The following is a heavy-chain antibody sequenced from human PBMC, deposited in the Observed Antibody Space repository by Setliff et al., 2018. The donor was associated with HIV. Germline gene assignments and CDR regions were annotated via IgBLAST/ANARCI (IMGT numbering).Heavy chain of an antibody. CDR1: GYTFDNYD. Sequence: ASVKVSCKASGYTFDNYDSSWVRQAPGQGLEWMGWISTFNGGTNSAQKFRDRVTLTTDTSTATAYMELKSLKSNDTAVYYCARGGGYRGYDGTLDYWGQGTLVTVSS. CDR2: ISTFNGGT. J-gene: IGHJ4*02. V-gene: IGHV1-18*01. CDR3: ARGGGYRGYDGTLDY. D-gene: IGHD5-12*01.